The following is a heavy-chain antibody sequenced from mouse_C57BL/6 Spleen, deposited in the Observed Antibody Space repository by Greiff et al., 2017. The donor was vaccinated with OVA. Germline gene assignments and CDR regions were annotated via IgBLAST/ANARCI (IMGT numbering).Heavy chain of an antibody. Sequence: EVKLVESGPELVKPGASVKISCKASGYSFTDYNMNWVKQTNGKSLEWIGVINPNYGPTSYNQKFKGKATLTVAKSSSTAYMQLNRLTSEESAVYYCAREETYEGDDGYYAMDYWGQGTSVTVSS. J-gene: IGHJ4*01. CDR1: GYSFTDYN. D-gene: IGHD2-9*01. V-gene: IGHV1-39*01. CDR3: AREETYEGDDGYYAMDY. CDR2: INPNYGPT.